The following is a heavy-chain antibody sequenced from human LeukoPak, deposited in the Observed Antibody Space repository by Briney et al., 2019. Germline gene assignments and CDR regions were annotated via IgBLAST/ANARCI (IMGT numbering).Heavy chain of an antibody. CDR1: GGTIRSTSYY. V-gene: IGHV4-30-4*08. J-gene: IGHJ4*02. CDR3: ARDSVDTTLAHYFDY. D-gene: IGHD5-18*01. CDR2: IYYSGST. Sequence: PSETLSLTCTVSGGTIRSTSYYWGWIRQPPGKGLEWIGYIYYSGSTYYNPSLKSRVTISVDTPKNQFSLKLSSVTAADTAVYYCARDSVDTTLAHYFDYWGQGSLVTVSS.